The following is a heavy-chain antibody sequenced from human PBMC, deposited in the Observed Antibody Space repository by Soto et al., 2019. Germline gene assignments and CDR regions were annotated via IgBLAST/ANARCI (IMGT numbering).Heavy chain of an antibody. CDR2: ISYDGSNK. V-gene: IGHV3-30*18. D-gene: IGHD2-2*01. CDR3: AKDFYGGYQLPRFDY. Sequence: GGSLRLSCAASGFTFSSYGMHWVRQAPGKGLEWVAVISYDGSNKYYADSVKGRFTISRDNSKNTLYLQMNSLRAEDTAVYYCAKDFYGGYQLPRFDYWGQGTLVTVSS. J-gene: IGHJ4*02. CDR1: GFTFSSYG.